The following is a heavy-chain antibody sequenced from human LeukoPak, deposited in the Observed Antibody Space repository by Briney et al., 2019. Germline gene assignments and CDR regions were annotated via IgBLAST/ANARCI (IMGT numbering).Heavy chain of an antibody. J-gene: IGHJ6*03. CDR3: ARDSNPGGYMDV. V-gene: IGHV1-69*05. D-gene: IGHD2-8*01. CDR2: IIPIFGTA. CDR1: GGTFSSYA. Sequence: SVKVSCKASGGTFSSYAISWVRQAPGHGLEWMGGIIPIFGTANYAQKFQGRATITTDESTSTAYMELSSLRSEDTVVYYCARDSNPGGYMDVWGKGTTVTVSS.